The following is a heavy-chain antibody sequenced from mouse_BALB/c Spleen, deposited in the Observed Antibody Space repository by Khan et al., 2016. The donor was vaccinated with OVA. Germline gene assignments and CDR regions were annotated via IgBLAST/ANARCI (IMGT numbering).Heavy chain of an antibody. D-gene: IGHD1-1*01. CDR3: GRRLRTADPLDYFPLDY. Sequence: QIQLVPSGPELKKPGETVKISCKASGYTFTNYGLNWVKQTPGKVLKWMGWINTNTGESTYAEEFKGHFAFSLETSDNTAFLQITTLKHEDTATYFCGRRLRTADPLDYFPLDYWGQGTSVTVAS. J-gene: IGHJ4*01. CDR2: INTNTGES. V-gene: IGHV9-3*02. CDR1: GYTFTNYG.